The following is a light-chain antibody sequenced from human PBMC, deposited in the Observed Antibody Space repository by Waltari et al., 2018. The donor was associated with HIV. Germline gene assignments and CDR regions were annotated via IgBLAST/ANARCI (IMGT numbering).Light chain of an antibody. CDR1: SGSVSPSYY. Sequence: QTVVTQEPSFSVSPGGTVTLTCGLSSGSVSPSYYPRWYQPTPGQAPRTPIYSTHSRASGVPDGGSGSILGNKAALTVTGAQAEEESDDDWVVDRGSGIVGFGGGTKLTVL. CDR2: STH. J-gene: IGLJ3*02. V-gene: IGLV8-61*01. CDR3: VVDRGSGIVG.